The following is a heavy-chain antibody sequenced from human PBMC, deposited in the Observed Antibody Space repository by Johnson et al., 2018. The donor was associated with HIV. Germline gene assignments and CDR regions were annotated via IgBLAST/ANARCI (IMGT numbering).Heavy chain of an antibody. CDR1: GFTFSSYW. D-gene: IGHD2/OR15-2a*01. V-gene: IGHV3-74*01. Sequence: VQLVESGGGLVQPGGSLRLSCVVSGFTFSSYWMHWVRQAPGKGLVWVSRINSDGSSRNYADPVKGRFSISRDNAKNTLYLQMNSLRAEDTAVYYCAREPTTSDAFDIWGQGTMVTVS. J-gene: IGHJ3*02. CDR2: INSDGSSR. CDR3: AREPTTSDAFDI.